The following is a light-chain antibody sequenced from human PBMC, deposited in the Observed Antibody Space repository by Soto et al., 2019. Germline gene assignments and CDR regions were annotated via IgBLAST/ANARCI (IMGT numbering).Light chain of an antibody. J-gene: IGKJ1*01. CDR1: QSVSSSY. V-gene: IGKV3-20*01. Sequence: EIVLTQSPGTLSLSPGSSATLSCRASQSVSSSYLAWYQQKPGQAHRLIIYGASSRATGITERFSGSGSGTDFTLNISRLETEELAVYDCQQYGSSEWTVGQGTPVEIK. CDR2: GAS. CDR3: QQYGSSEWT.